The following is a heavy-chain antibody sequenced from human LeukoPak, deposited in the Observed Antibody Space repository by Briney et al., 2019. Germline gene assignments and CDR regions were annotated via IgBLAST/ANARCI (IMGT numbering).Heavy chain of an antibody. V-gene: IGHV5-51*01. CDR1: GYNFTSYW. Sequence: GESLKISCKGSGYNFTSYWIGWVRQMPGKGLEWMGIIYPGDPDTRYSPSFQGQVTISADKFISTAYLQWSGLKASDTAMYYCARLGSVDMATTNYYYYYMDVWGKGTTVTVSS. J-gene: IGHJ6*03. CDR3: ARLGSVDMATTNYYYYYMDV. CDR2: IYPGDPDT. D-gene: IGHD5-24*01.